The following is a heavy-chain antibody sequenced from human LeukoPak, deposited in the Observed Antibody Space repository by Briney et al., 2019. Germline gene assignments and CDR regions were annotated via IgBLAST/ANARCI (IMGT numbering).Heavy chain of an antibody. J-gene: IGHJ4*02. CDR2: ISAYSGNT. V-gene: IGHV1-18*01. Sequence: ASVKVSCKASGYTFTSYGISWVRQAPGQGLEWMGWISAYSGNTNYAQKLQGRVTMTTDTSTSTAYMELRSLRSDDTAVYYCARDAPAAGTTYPFDYWGQGTLVTVSS. CDR1: GYTFTSYG. D-gene: IGHD6-13*01. CDR3: ARDAPAAGTTYPFDY.